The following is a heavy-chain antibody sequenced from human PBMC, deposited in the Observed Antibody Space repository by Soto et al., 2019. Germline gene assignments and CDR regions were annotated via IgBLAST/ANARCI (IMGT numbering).Heavy chain of an antibody. D-gene: IGHD6-6*01. V-gene: IGHV3-23*01. J-gene: IGHJ4*02. CDR1: GFTFSSYP. Sequence: GGSLRLSCAASGFTFSSYPMSWVRQAPGKGLEWVSAISGSGGSTYYADSVKGRFTISRDNSKNTLYLQMNSLRAEDTAVYYGSNHMAARHLDYWGQGTLVTVPS. CDR2: ISGSGGST. CDR3: SNHMAARHLDY.